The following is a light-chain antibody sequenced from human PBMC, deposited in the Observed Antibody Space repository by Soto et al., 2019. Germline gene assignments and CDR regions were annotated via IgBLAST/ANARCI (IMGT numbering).Light chain of an antibody. CDR3: QQYGSSPLT. CDR1: QSVSSSY. Sequence: EIVLTQSPGTLSLSPGERATLSCRASQSVSSSYLAWYQQKPGQAPRLLIYGASSRATGIPDRFSGSGSGTDFTLTISSLEPEDFAVYNCQQYGSSPLTFGGGTKV. J-gene: IGKJ4*01. V-gene: IGKV3-20*01. CDR2: GAS.